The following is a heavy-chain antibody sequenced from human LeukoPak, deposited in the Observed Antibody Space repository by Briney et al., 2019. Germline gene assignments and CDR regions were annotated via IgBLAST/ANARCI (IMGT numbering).Heavy chain of an antibody. J-gene: IGHJ6*02. D-gene: IGHD3-22*01. Sequence: PSETLSLTCTVSGGSISNYWSWIRQPPGKGLEWIGYIYYSGSTNYNPSLKSRVTISVDTSKNQFSLKLSSVTAADTAVYYCARDRSPEHYYDSSHWDYYYGMDVWGQGTTVTASS. CDR3: ARDRSPEHYYDSSHWDYYYGMDV. V-gene: IGHV4-59*01. CDR1: GGSISNY. CDR2: IYYSGST.